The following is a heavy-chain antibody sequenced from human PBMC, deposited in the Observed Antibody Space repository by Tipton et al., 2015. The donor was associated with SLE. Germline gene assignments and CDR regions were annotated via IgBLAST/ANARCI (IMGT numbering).Heavy chain of an antibody. CDR3: VKWWSN. V-gene: IGHV3-64D*09. D-gene: IGHD2-15*01. CDR2: IGGDGDST. Sequence: SLRLSCSASGFTFSTYVMHWVRQAPGKGLEYVSGIGGDGDSTFYADSAKGRFTISRDNSKNALYLQMSSLRAEDTAVYYCVKWWSNWGQGTLVTVSS. CDR1: GFTFSTYV. J-gene: IGHJ4*02.